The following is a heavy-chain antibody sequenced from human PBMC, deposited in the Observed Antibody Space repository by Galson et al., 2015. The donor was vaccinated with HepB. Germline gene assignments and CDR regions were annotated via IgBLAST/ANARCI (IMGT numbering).Heavy chain of an antibody. V-gene: IGHV3-23*01. CDR3: ATPDGLVADYGDYHFDY. CDR2: ISGSGGST. D-gene: IGHD4-17*01. J-gene: IGHJ4*02. Sequence: SLRLSCAASGFTFSSYAMSWVRQAPGKGLEWVSAISGSGGSTYYADSVKGRFTISRDNSKNTLYLQMNSLRAEDTAVYYCATPDGLVADYGDYHFDYWGQGTLVTVSS. CDR1: GFTFSSYA.